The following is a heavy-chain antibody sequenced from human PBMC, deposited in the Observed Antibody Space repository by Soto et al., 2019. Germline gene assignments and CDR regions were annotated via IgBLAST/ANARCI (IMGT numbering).Heavy chain of an antibody. V-gene: IGHV4-39*01. CDR3: ARRSGGDYYFDY. Sequence: QLQLQESGPGLVKPSETLSLTCTVSGGSISSSSYYWGWIRQPPGKGLEWIGSIYYSGSTYYNPSLKSRVTITVDTSKNQFSLKLSSVNAADTAVYYCARRSGGDYYFDYWGQGTLVTVSS. D-gene: IGHD2-21*02. J-gene: IGHJ4*02. CDR2: IYYSGST. CDR1: GGSISSSSYY.